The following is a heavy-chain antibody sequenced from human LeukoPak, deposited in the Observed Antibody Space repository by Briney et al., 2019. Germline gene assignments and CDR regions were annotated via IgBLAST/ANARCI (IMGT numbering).Heavy chain of an antibody. J-gene: IGHJ4*02. CDR1: RFTFSSYA. V-gene: IGHV3-23*01. CDR3: AREEAYYYDSSGYLD. D-gene: IGHD3-22*01. CDR2: ISGSGGST. Sequence: GGSLRLSCAASRFTFSSYAMSWVRQAPGKGLEWVSAISGSGGSTYYADTVKGRFTISRDNSKNTLYLQMNSLRAEDTAVYYCAREEAYYYDSSGYLDWGQGTLVTVSS.